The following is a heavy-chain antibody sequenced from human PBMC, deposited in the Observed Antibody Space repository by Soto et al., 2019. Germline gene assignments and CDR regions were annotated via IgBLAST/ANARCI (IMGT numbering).Heavy chain of an antibody. CDR1: GGSFSGYY. J-gene: IGHJ6*02. CDR2: INHSGST. Sequence: SETLSLTCAVYGGSFSGYYWSWIRQPPGKGLEWIGEINHSGSTNYNPSLKSRVTISVDTSKNQFSLKTEDTAVYYCTTEEDFWSGYYRGGDYYYYYGMDVWGQGTTVTVSS. D-gene: IGHD3-3*01. V-gene: IGHV4-34*01. CDR3: FWSGYYRGGDYYYYYGMDV.